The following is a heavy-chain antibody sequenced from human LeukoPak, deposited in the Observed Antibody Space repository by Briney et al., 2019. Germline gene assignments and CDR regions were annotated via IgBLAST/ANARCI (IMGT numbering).Heavy chain of an antibody. V-gene: IGHV4-30-2*01. J-gene: IGHJ6*02. CDR3: ARGAYYYYYGMDV. CDR2: IYHSGST. Sequence: SQTLSLTCAVSGGSISSGGYSWSWIRQPPGQGLEWIGYIYHSGSTYYDPSLKSRVTISVDRSKNQFSLKLSSVTAADTAVYYCARGAYYYYYGMDVWGQGTTVTVSS. CDR1: GGSISSGGYS.